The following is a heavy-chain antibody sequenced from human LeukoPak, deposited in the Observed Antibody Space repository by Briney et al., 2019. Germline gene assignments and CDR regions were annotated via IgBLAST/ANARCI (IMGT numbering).Heavy chain of an antibody. J-gene: IGHJ4*02. CDR1: GYAFSSYG. CDR3: ARGRAAGTFWLDY. D-gene: IGHD6-13*01. Sequence: ASVKVSCKASGYAFSSYGISWVRQAPGQGLEWMGWISGNNGNTNYAQKVQGRVTMTTDTSTSTAYMELRSLRSDDTAVYYCARGRAAGTFWLDYWGQGTLVTVSS. V-gene: IGHV1-18*01. CDR2: ISGNNGNT.